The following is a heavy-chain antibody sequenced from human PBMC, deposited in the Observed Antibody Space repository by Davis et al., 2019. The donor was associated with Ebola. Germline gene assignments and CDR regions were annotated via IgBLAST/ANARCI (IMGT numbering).Heavy chain of an antibody. CDR3: ARVWNDYGSGSYYDY. J-gene: IGHJ4*02. V-gene: IGHV4-39*07. Sequence: SETLSLTCTVSGGYVSSTSYYWGWIRQPPGKGLEWIGTIYYTGWTYYNPSLKRRVTISVDTSKNQFSLKLSSVTTADTAVYYCARVWNDYGSGSYYDYWGQGILVTVSS. CDR2: IYYTGWT. D-gene: IGHD3-10*01. CDR1: GGYVSSTSYY.